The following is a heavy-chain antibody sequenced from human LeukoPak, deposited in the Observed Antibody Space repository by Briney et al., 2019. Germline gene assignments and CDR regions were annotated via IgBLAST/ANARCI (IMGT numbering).Heavy chain of an antibody. CDR3: ARLEGLSDDY. CDR2: VDPSDSYT. Sequence: GESLKISCKGSGYTFTNYWIGWVRQMPGKGLEWMGRVDPSDSYTNYSPSFQGHVTISTDKSISTAYLQWSSLKASDTAMYYCARLEGLSDDYWGLGTLVIVSS. V-gene: IGHV5-10-1*01. D-gene: IGHD1-1*01. CDR1: GYTFTNYW. J-gene: IGHJ4*02.